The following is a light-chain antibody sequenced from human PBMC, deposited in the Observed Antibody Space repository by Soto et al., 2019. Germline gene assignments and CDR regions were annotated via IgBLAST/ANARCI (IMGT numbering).Light chain of an antibody. V-gene: IGLV7-43*01. CDR2: TTN. CDR3: LLYYGGAQLV. CDR1: TGAVTSGNY. Sequence: QTVVTQEPSLTVSPGGTVTLTCASSTGAVTSGNYPSWFQRKPGQTPRTLIYTTNSRHSWTPARFSGSLLGDKAALTLSGVQPEDDADYYCLLYYGGAQLVFGGGTQLTVL. J-gene: IGLJ3*02.